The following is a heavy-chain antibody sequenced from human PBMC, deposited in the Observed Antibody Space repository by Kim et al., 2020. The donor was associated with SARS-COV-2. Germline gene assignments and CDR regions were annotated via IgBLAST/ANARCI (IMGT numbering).Heavy chain of an antibody. J-gene: IGHJ5*02. CDR3: ARGKHYYGSGEDWFDP. CDR1: GGSFSGYY. D-gene: IGHD3-10*01. CDR2: INHSGST. Sequence: SETLSLTCAVYGGSFSGYYWSWIRQPPGKGLEWIGEINHSGSTNYNPSLKSRVTISVDTSKNQFSLKLSSVTAADTAVYYCARGKHYYGSGEDWFDPWGQGTLVTVSS. V-gene: IGHV4-34*01.